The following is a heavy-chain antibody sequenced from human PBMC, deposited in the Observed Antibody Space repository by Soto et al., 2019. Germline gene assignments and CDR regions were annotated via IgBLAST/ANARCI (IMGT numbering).Heavy chain of an antibody. J-gene: IGHJ4*02. CDR3: ARGRGVVTVDY. Sequence: ISWVRQATGQGLEWMGWMNPNSGNTGYAQKFQGRVTMTRNTSISTAYMELSSLRSEDTAVYYCARGRGVVTVDYWGQGTLVTVSS. D-gene: IGHD2-15*01. V-gene: IGHV1-8*01. CDR2: MNPNSGNT.